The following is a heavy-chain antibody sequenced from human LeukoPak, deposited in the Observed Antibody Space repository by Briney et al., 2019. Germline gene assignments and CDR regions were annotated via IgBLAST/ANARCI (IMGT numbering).Heavy chain of an antibody. Sequence: SETLSLTCTVSGYSISSGYYWDWIRQPPGKGLEWIGSIYHSGSTYYNPSLKSRVTISVDTSKNQFSLKLGSVTAADTAVYYCARGAGGYSYGGPPLNYFDYWGQGTLVTVSS. D-gene: IGHD5-18*01. CDR3: ARGAGGYSYGGPPLNYFDY. CDR1: GYSISSGYY. J-gene: IGHJ4*02. V-gene: IGHV4-38-2*02. CDR2: IYHSGST.